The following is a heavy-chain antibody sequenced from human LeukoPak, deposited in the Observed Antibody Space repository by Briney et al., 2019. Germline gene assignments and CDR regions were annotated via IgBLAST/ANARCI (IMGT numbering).Heavy chain of an antibody. CDR1: GFTFSSYE. Sequence: GGSLRLSCAASGFTFSSYEMNWVRQAPGKGLEWVSYISSSGSTIYYADSVKGRFTISRDNAKNSLYLQMNSLRAENTAVYYCAELGITMIGGVWGKGTTVTISS. CDR3: AELGITMIGGV. J-gene: IGHJ6*04. CDR2: ISSSGSTI. V-gene: IGHV3-48*03. D-gene: IGHD3-10*02.